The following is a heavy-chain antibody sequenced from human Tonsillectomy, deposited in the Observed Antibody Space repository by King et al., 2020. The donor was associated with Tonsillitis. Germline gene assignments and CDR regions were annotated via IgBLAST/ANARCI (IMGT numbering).Heavy chain of an antibody. CDR1: GFTFDDYG. V-gene: IGHV3-9*01. CDR2: ISWNSGSI. J-gene: IGHJ6*02. Sequence: DVQLVESGGGLVQPGRSLRLSCAASGFTFDDYGMHWVRQAPGKGLEWVSGISWNSGSIGYADSVKGRFTISRDNAKNSLYLQMNSLRAEDTALYYCAKVNYVGNAYGMDVWGQGTTVTVSS. D-gene: IGHD4-23*01. CDR3: AKVNYVGNAYGMDV.